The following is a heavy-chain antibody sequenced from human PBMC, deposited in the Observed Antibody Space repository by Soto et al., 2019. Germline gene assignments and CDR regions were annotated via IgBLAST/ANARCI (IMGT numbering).Heavy chain of an antibody. J-gene: IGHJ6*02. Sequence: SQTLSLTCAISGDSVSSNSAAWNWIRQSPSRGLEWLGRTYYRSKWYNDYAVSVKSRITINPDTSKNQFSLQLNSVTPEDTAVYYCARFITSGWYDYYYYGRDFCGQGTPGIVS. V-gene: IGHV6-1*01. CDR3: ARFITSGWYDYYYYGRDF. D-gene: IGHD6-19*01. CDR2: TYYRSKWYN. CDR1: GDSVSSNSAA.